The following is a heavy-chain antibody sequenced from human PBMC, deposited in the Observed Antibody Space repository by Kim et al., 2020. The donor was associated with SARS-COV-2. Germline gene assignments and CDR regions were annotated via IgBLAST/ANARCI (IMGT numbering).Heavy chain of an antibody. Sequence: VKGRFTISRDNSKNTLYLQMSSVRAEDTAVYYCAKEVGSRRDCYNSFDYWGQGTLVNVSS. V-gene: IGHV3-23*03. D-gene: IGHD2-21*01. J-gene: IGHJ4*03. CDR3: AKEVGSRRDCYNSFDY.